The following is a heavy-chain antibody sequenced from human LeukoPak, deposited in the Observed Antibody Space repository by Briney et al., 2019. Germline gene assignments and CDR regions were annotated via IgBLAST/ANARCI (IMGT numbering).Heavy chain of an antibody. Sequence: GGSLRLSCAASGFTFSNYGMNWIRQAPGKGLEWVSGITGSGGNTYYADSVKGRFTISRDNSKNTLYLQMHSLRAEDTAVYYCATYYYDSSGYWYYFDYWGQGTLVTVSS. CDR1: GFTFSNYG. CDR2: ITGSGGNT. CDR3: ATYYYDSSGYWYYFDY. J-gene: IGHJ4*02. V-gene: IGHV3-23*01. D-gene: IGHD3-22*01.